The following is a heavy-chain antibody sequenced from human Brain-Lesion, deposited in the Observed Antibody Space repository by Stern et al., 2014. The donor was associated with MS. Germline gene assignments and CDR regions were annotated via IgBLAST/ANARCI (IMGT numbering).Heavy chain of an antibody. CDR1: GGTFGTYP. D-gene: IGHD5-18*01. J-gene: IGHJ5*02. CDR2: IIPIFGSP. Sequence: VQLVESGPEVKKPGSSVQVSCKASGGTFGTYPINWVRQAPGQGLEWMGRIIPIFGSPNYAQKFQGRVTITADRSTTTVYMKLSSLKSDDAAVYYCAKDGPALVTNWFDPWGRGTLVTVSS. CDR3: AKDGPALVTNWFDP. V-gene: IGHV1-69*06.